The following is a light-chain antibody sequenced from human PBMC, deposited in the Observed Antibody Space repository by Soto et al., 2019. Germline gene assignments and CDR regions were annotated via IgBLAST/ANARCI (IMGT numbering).Light chain of an antibody. CDR3: QQHNNWPQT. V-gene: IGKV3-15*01. CDR2: GAS. J-gene: IGKJ1*01. CDR1: QSVSSN. Sequence: EIVMTQSPATLSVSPGERATLSCRASQSVSSNLAWYQHKPGQAPRLLIYGASTRASGIPARFSGSGSGTEFTLTISSLQSEDFAVYYCQQHNNWPQTFGQGTKVDIK.